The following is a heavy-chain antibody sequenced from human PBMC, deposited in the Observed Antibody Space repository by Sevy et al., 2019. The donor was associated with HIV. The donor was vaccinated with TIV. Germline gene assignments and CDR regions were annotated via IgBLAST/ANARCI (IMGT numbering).Heavy chain of an antibody. CDR3: VRGTTFYDFWTGGDY. CDR1: GYTFTNYA. D-gene: IGHD3-3*01. CDR2: ISGFNGDT. Sequence: ASVKVSCKASGYTFTNYAISWVRQAPGQGLEWMGWISGFNGDTKNAEKFQGRFTMTTDTSTKTAYMDLRSLRSDDTAVYYCVRGTTFYDFWTGGDYWGQGTLVTLSS. V-gene: IGHV1-18*01. J-gene: IGHJ4*02.